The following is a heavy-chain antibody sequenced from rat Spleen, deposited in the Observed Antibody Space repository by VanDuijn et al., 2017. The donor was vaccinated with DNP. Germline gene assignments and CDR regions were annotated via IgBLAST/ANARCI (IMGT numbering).Heavy chain of an antibody. V-gene: IGHV2-41*01. CDR3: ASTLVNYGTYGYYAMDA. CDR1: GFSLTRYN. CDR2: IWTTGGT. Sequence: QVQLKESGPGLVQPSQTLSLTCTVAGFSLTRYNVHWVRQPPGKGLEGMGIIWTTGGTRYNSALKSRLTIIKDTSKSQVFLKISSLQTEDTATYYCASTLVNYGTYGYYAMDAWGQGTSVTVSS. J-gene: IGHJ4*01. D-gene: IGHD1-3*01.